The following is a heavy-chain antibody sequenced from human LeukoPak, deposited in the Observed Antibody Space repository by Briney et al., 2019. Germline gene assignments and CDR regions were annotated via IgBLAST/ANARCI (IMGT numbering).Heavy chain of an antibody. V-gene: IGHV3-7*04. D-gene: IGHD3-10*01. CDR2: IRQDGGGK. CDR3: ARDRVILDFGELSG. J-gene: IGHJ4*02. Sequence: GRSLRLSCAASGFTISSNYMNWVRQAPGKGLEWVANIRQDGGGKYYVDSVKGRFTISRDNAKKSLYLQMNSLRAEDTAVYYCARDRVILDFGELSGGGQGTLVTVSS. CDR1: GFTISSNY.